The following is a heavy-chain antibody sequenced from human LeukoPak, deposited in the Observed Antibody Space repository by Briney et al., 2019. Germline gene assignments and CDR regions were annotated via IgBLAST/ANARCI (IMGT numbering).Heavy chain of an antibody. Sequence: GGSLRLSCGASGFTFSSHAMTWVRQAPGKGLEWVSAISISGDTTYYADAVKGRFTISRDNSKNTVYLQMNSLRAEDTAVYYCANEIRPNDYWGQGTLATVSS. J-gene: IGHJ4*02. CDR3: ANEIRPNDY. CDR1: GFTFSSHA. CDR2: ISISGDTT. V-gene: IGHV3-23*01. D-gene: IGHD4-17*01.